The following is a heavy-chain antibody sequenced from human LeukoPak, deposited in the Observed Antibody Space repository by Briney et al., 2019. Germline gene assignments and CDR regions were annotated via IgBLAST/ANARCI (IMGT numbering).Heavy chain of an antibody. CDR3: ARVGSKTAMAYPLDY. D-gene: IGHD5-18*01. CDR2: IYSGGST. J-gene: IGHJ4*02. CDR1: GFTVSSNY. V-gene: IGHV3-53*05. Sequence: GGSLRLSCAASGFTVSSNYMSWVRQAPGKGLQWVSVIYSGGSTYYADSVKGRFTISRDNSKNRLYLQMNRLRAEDTAVYYCARVGSKTAMAYPLDYWGQGTLVTASS.